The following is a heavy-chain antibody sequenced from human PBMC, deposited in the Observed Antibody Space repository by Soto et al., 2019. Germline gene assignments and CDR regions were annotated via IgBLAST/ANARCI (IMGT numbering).Heavy chain of an antibody. CDR3: ARGRRGIVVDLDY. CDR2: MNPNSGNA. CDR1: GYTFSSYD. D-gene: IGHD3-22*01. V-gene: IGHV1-8*01. Sequence: QVQLVQSGAEVKKPGASVKVSCKASGYTFSSYDINWVRQATGQGLEWMGWMNPNSGNAGQAQKFQGRVTMTRNTSKSTAYMELSSLRSEDTAVYYCARGRRGIVVDLDYWGQGTLVTASS. J-gene: IGHJ4*02.